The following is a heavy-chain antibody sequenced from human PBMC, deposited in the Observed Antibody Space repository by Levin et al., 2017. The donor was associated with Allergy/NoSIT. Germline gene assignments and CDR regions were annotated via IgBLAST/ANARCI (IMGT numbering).Heavy chain of an antibody. CDR3: TRDRGRYYYDSSGYSDAFDI. CDR2: IRSKAYGGTT. J-gene: IGHJ3*02. Sequence: GGSLRLSCTASGFTFGDYAMSWFRQAPGKGLEWVGFIRSKAYGGTTEYAASVKGRFTISRDDSKSIAYLQMNSLKTEDTAVYYCTRDRGRYYYDSSGYSDAFDIWGQGTMVTVSS. CDR1: GFTFGDYA. D-gene: IGHD3-22*01. V-gene: IGHV3-49*03.